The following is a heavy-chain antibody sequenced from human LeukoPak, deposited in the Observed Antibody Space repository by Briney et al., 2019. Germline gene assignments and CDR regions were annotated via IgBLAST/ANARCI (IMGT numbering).Heavy chain of an antibody. CDR3: ARPLIGYSSGWYVDDY. D-gene: IGHD6-19*01. CDR1: GYRFTSYW. CDR2: IYPGDSDT. V-gene: IGHV5-51*01. J-gene: IGHJ4*02. Sequence: HGESLKISCKGSGYRFTSYWIGWARQMPGKGLEWMGIIYPGDSDTRYSPSFQGQVTISADKSISTAYLQWSSLNASDTAMYYCARPLIGYSSGWYVDDYWGQGTLVTVSS.